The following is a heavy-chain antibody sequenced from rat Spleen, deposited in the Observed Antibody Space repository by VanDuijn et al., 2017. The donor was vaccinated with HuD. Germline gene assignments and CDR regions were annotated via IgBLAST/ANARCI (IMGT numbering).Heavy chain of an antibody. CDR1: GFSLTSYN. J-gene: IGHJ2*01. D-gene: IGHD1-1*01. Sequence: QVQLKESGPGLVQPSQTLSLTCTVSGFSLTSYNVHWVRQPTGKGLEWMEVIWTGGSTDYNSALKSRLSISRDTSKSQVFLKMNSLQTEDTAMYFCARDYSGFDYWGQGVMVTVSS. V-gene: IGHV2-30*01. CDR2: IWTGGST. CDR3: ARDYSGFDY.